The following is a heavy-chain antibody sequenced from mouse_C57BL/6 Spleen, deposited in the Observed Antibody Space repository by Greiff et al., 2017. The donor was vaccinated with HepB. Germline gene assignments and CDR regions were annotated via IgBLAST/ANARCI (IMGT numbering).Heavy chain of an antibody. Sequence: EVQLQQSGPELVKPGASVKISCKASGYTFTDYYMNWVKQSHGKSLEWIGDINPNNGGTSYNQKFKGKATLTVDKSSSTAYMELRSLTSEDSAVYYCARRKPYYGSRYAMDYWGQGTSVTVSS. V-gene: IGHV1-26*01. CDR2: INPNNGGT. CDR3: ARRKPYYGSRYAMDY. CDR1: GYTFTDYY. J-gene: IGHJ4*01. D-gene: IGHD1-1*01.